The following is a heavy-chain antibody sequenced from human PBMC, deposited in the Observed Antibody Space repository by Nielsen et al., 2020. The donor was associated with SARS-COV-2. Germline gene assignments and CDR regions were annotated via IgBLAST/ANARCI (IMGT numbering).Heavy chain of an antibody. CDR1: GYTFSTSW. Sequence: KVSCKASGYTFSTSWIAWVRQMPGNGLEWMARIFPDDSDTRYSPSFRGQVTVSADKSINTAYLQWDSLKASDTGMYYCARVIGSSAWADYWGQGTLVSVSA. CDR2: IFPDDSDT. J-gene: IGHJ4*02. CDR3: ARVIGSSAWADY. V-gene: IGHV5-51*01. D-gene: IGHD2-2*01.